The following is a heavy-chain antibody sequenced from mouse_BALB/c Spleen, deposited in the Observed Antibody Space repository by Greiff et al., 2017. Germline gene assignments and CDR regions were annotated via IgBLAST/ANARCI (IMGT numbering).Heavy chain of an antibody. CDR2: INPYNGGT. CDR3: AREPHYYGSSGYAMDY. CDR1: GYSFTGYT. D-gene: IGHD1-1*01. V-gene: IGHV1-18*01. Sequence: EVQLQQSGPELVKPGASMKISCKASGYSFTGYTMNWVKQSHGKNLEWIGLINPYNGGTSYNQKFKGKATLTVDKSSSTAYMELLSLTSEDSAVYYCAREPHYYGSSGYAMDYWGQGTSVTVSA. J-gene: IGHJ4*01.